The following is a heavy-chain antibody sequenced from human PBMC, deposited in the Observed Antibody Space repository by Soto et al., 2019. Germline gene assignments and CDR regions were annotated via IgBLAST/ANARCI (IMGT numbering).Heavy chain of an antibody. CDR1: GGSTRSDNY. D-gene: IGHD3-16*01. Sequence: SETLSLTCTVSGGSTRSDNYWSWIRQPPGKGLEWIGHIYYSGNTDYNPSLKSRLAISIDTSKNQFSLKLSSVTAADTAVYFCAREGGESSDGLYYFDSWGQGSLVTVSS. V-gene: IGHV4-30-4*01. CDR3: AREGGESSDGLYYFDS. CDR2: IYYSGNT. J-gene: IGHJ4*02.